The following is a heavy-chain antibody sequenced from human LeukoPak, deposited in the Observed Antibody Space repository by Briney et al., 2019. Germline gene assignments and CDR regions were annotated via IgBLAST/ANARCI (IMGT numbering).Heavy chain of an antibody. D-gene: IGHD1-26*01. Sequence: GGSLRLSCAASGFTFSSYGMHWVRQAPGKGLEWVAVISYDGSNKYYADSVKGRFTISRDNSKNTLYLQMNSLRAEDTAVYYCAKGGSYPDYWGQGTLVTVSS. CDR3: AKGGSYPDY. J-gene: IGHJ4*02. V-gene: IGHV3-30*18. CDR2: ISYDGSNK. CDR1: GFTFSSYG.